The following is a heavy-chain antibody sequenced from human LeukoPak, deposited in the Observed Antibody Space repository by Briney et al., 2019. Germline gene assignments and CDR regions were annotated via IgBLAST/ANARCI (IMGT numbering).Heavy chain of an antibody. V-gene: IGHV3-30*04. CDR1: GFTFSSYA. D-gene: IGHD3-3*01. CDR3: ARNIAGDYDFWSGYSYYFDY. CDR2: ISHDGSNK. J-gene: IGHJ4*02. Sequence: GGSLRLSCAASGFTFSSYAMHWVRQAPGKGLEWVAVISHDGSNKYYADSVKGRFTISRDNSKNTLYLQMNSLRAEDTAVYYCARNIAGDYDFWSGYSYYFDYWGQGTLVTLPS.